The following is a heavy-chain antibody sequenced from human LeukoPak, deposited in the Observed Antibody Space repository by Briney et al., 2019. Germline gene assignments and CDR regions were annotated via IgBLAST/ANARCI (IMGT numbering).Heavy chain of an antibody. J-gene: IGHJ4*02. CDR3: AREEYYDFWSGYSEFDY. V-gene: IGHV3-7*01. CDR2: IKQDGSEK. CDR1: GFTFSSYW. D-gene: IGHD3-3*01. Sequence: GGSLRLSCAASGFTFSSYWMSWVRQAPGKGLEWVANIKQDGSEKYYVDSVKGRFTTSRDNAKNSLYLQMNSLRAEDTAVYYCAREEYYDFWSGYSEFDYWGQGTLVTVSS.